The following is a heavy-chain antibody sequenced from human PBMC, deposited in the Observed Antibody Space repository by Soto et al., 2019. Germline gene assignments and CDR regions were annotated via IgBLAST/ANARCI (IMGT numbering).Heavy chain of an antibody. Sequence: PGGSLXLSCSASGFTFSSYAMHWVRQAPGEGLEYVSAISSNGGSTYYADSVKARFTISRDNSQNTLYLQMSSLRAEDTAVYYCVKAPPPSSWYDYYYYGREVWGQGTTVTVSS. D-gene: IGHD6-13*01. CDR3: VKAPPPSSWYDYYYYGREV. CDR1: GFTFSSYA. V-gene: IGHV3-64D*08. J-gene: IGHJ6*02. CDR2: ISSNGGST.